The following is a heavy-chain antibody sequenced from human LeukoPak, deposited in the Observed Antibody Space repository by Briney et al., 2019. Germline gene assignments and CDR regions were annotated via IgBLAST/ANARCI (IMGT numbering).Heavy chain of an antibody. CDR1: GDSISNSRHY. CDR3: ARDGVVTMELDY. Sequence: SETLSLTCTVSGDSISNSRHYWSWIRQPAGKALEWTGRIYPSGNTNYNPSLKSRVSISLDTSKNQFSLNLKSVTAADTAMYYCARDGVVTMELDYWGQGTLVTVSS. J-gene: IGHJ4*02. V-gene: IGHV4-61*02. D-gene: IGHD3-3*01. CDR2: IYPSGNT.